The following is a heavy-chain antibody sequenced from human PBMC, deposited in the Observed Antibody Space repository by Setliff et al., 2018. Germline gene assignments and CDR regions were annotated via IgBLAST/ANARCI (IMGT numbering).Heavy chain of an antibody. J-gene: IGHJ4*02. D-gene: IGHD6-13*01. CDR1: GGSINSRSYY. Sequence: PSETLSLTCNVSGGSINSRSYYWGWIRQPPGKGLEWIAMISYGGNTYYNPSLKRRVTISVDTSNDQFSLNLNSVTAADTAVYFCARRADYSRSWSYYFDCWGQGTLVTVHS. CDR3: ARRADYSRSWSYYFDC. CDR2: ISYGGNT. V-gene: IGHV4-39*01.